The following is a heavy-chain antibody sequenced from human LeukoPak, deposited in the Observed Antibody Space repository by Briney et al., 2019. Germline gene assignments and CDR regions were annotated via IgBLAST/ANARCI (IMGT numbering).Heavy chain of an antibody. CDR1: GGSFSGFY. D-gene: IGHD5-24*01. CDR3: ARGAPGRDDGLDI. J-gene: IGHJ3*02. V-gene: IGHV4-34*01. CDR2: ITHTGST. Sequence: SETLSLTCTVSGGSFSGFYWTWIRQPPGKGLEWIGEITHTGSTNYHPSLMSGVTISADTSKNQFSLKLSSVTAADTTVYYCARGAPGRDDGLDIWGQGTMVTVSS.